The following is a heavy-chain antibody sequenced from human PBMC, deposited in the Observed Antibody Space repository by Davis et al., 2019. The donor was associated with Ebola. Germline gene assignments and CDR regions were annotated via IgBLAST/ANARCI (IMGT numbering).Heavy chain of an antibody. J-gene: IGHJ1*01. CDR2: INPSGGST. Sequence: AASVKVSCKASGGTFSSYAISWVRQAPGQGLEWMGIINPSGGSTSYAQKFQGRVTMTRDTSTSTVYMELSSLRSEDTAVYYCAREYGDYGAEYFQHWGQGTLVTVSS. CDR3: AREYGDYGAEYFQH. CDR1: GGTFSSYA. D-gene: IGHD4-17*01. V-gene: IGHV1-46*01.